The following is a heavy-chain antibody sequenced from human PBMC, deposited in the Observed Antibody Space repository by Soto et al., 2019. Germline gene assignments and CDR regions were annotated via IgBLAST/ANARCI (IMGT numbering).Heavy chain of an antibody. V-gene: IGHV3-11*01. D-gene: IGHD5-18*01. CDR2: ISSSGSTI. Sequence: QVQLVESGGGLVKPGGSLRLSCAASGFTFSDYYMNWIRQAPGKGLEWVSCISSSGSTIYYADSVKGRFTISRDNAKNSLYLKMISLRAEDTAVYYCARGDTLYNWFDPWGQGTLVTVSS. CDR3: ARGDTLYNWFDP. J-gene: IGHJ5*02. CDR1: GFTFSDYY.